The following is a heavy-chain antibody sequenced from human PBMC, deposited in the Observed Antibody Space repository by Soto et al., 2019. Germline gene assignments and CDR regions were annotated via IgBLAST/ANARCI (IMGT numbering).Heavy chain of an antibody. CDR1: GFVLSSYS. Sequence: EVQLVESGGGLVQPGGSLRLSCAASGFVLSSYSMSWVRQAPGKGLEWVSYIGTGTRTRYYADSVKGRFTISRDNGKNSLFLQMKSLRAEDTALYFCARSYSYGFGYWGQGTLVTVSS. CDR2: IGTGTRTR. J-gene: IGHJ4*02. CDR3: ARSYSYGFGY. V-gene: IGHV3-48*01. D-gene: IGHD5-18*01.